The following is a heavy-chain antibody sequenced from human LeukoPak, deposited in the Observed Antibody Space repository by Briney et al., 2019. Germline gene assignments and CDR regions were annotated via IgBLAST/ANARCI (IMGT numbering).Heavy chain of an antibody. J-gene: IGHJ4*02. V-gene: IGHV3-53*01. Sequence: SGGSLRLSCAASGFTVSSNYMSWVRQAPGKGLEWVSVIYSGGSTYYADSVKGRFTISRDNSKNTLYLQMNSLRAEDTAVYYRARVRNGYNYYFDYWGQGTLVTVSS. D-gene: IGHD5-24*01. CDR1: GFTVSSNY. CDR2: IYSGGST. CDR3: ARVRNGYNYYFDY.